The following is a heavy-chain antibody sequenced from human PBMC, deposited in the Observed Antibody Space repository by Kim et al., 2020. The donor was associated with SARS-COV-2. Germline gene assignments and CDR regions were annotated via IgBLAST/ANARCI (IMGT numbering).Heavy chain of an antibody. CDR2: ISGSGGGT. V-gene: IGHV3-23*01. CDR1: GFTFSTYA. CDR3: AKDGGYYGSGSYPSGGYGMDV. J-gene: IGHJ6*02. D-gene: IGHD3-10*01. Sequence: GGSLRLSCAASGFTFSTYAMSWVRQAPGKGLDWVSAISGSGGGTYFTDSVKGRFTISRDNSKNTLYLQMNSLRAEDTAVYYCAKDGGYYGSGSYPSGGYGMDVWGQGTTVTVSS.